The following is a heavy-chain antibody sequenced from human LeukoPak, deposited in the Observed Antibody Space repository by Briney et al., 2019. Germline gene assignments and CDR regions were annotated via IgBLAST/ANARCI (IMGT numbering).Heavy chain of an antibody. CDR1: GYSFTSYW. J-gene: IGHJ4*02. D-gene: IGHD6-13*01. CDR2: IYSADSDT. CDR3: AIPSGYSSTGEIDY. V-gene: IGHV5-51*01. Sequence: GEPLKISCTGSGYSFTSYWIGWVRQMPGKGLEWMGIIYSADSDTRYSPSFQGQVTISADKSISTAYLQWSSLKASDTAMYYCAIPSGYSSTGEIDYWGQGTLVTVSS.